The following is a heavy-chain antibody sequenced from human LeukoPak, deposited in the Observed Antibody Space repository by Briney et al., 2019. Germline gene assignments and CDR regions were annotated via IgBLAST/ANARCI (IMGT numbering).Heavy chain of an antibody. CDR3: ARTLLSGAIDI. Sequence: PGGSLRLSCAASGFTVSSNYMSWVRQAPGKGLEWVSVIYSGGSTYYADSVKGRFTISRDNSKNTLYLQMNSLRAEDTDVYYCARTLLSGAIDIWGQGTMVTVSS. CDR1: GFTVSSNY. V-gene: IGHV3-53*01. J-gene: IGHJ3*02. D-gene: IGHD2-2*01. CDR2: IYSGGST.